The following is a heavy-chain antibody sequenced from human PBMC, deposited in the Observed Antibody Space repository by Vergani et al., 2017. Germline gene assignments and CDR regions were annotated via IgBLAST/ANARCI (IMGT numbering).Heavy chain of an antibody. CDR3: ARDRGGSSWYDAEYFQH. V-gene: IGHV4-61*02. Sequence: QVQLQESGPGLVKPSQTLSLTCTVPGGSISSGSYYWSWIRQPAGKGLEWIGRIYTSGSTHYNPSHKSRVTISVDTSKNPFSLKLSSVTAADTAVYYCARDRGGSSWYDAEYFQHWGQGTLVTVSS. J-gene: IGHJ1*01. CDR2: IYTSGST. D-gene: IGHD6-13*01. CDR1: GGSISSGSYY.